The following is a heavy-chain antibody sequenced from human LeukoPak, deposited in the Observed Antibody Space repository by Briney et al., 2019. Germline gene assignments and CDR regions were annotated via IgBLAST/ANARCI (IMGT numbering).Heavy chain of an antibody. V-gene: IGHV1-2*06. CDR1: GGTFSSYA. D-gene: IGHD2-2*03. Sequence: GASVKVSCKASGGTFSSYAISWVRQAPGQGLEWMGRINPNSGGTNYAQKFQGRVTMTRDTSISTAYMELSRLRSDDTAVYYCASIGYCSSTSCYGEEDIDYWGQGTLVTVSS. CDR3: ASIGYCSSTSCYGEEDIDY. CDR2: INPNSGGT. J-gene: IGHJ4*02.